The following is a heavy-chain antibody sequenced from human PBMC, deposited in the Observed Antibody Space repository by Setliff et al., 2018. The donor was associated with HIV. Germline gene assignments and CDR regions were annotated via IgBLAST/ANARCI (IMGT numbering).Heavy chain of an antibody. CDR1: GGSFSDYS. Sequence: KPSETLSLTCAVYGGSFSDYSWTWIRRPPGKGLEWIGEIYHSGRTDHNPSLTSRVTMSIDSSKNQFSLRLSSVAVADTAVYYCARGRCSGGACSGRCSYLHIDVWAKGTTVTVSS. CDR2: IYHSGRT. CDR3: ARGRCSGGACSGRCSYLHIDV. V-gene: IGHV4-34*01. J-gene: IGHJ6*03. D-gene: IGHD6-19*01.